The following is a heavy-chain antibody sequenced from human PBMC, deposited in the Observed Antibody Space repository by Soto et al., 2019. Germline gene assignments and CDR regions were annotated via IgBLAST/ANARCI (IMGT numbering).Heavy chain of an antibody. D-gene: IGHD2-2*01. J-gene: IGHJ4*02. V-gene: IGHV3-23*01. CDR3: ARSSGGTTSCFNY. Sequence: EVQLLESGGDFVQPGGSLRLSCAASGFTFTSYAMNWVRQTPGKGLEWVSTISGGGVTKHYADSVKGRFTVSRDSSTNTLSLHMDRLRIEDTAVYYCARSSGGTTSCFNYWGQGTLVIVSS. CDR2: ISGGGVTK. CDR1: GFTFTSYA.